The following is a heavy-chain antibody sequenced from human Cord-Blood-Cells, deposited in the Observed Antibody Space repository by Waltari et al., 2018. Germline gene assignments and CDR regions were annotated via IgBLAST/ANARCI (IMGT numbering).Heavy chain of an antibody. V-gene: IGHV4-34*01. CDR1: GGSFSGYY. Sequence: QVQLQQWGAGLLKPSETLSLTCAVYGGSFSGYYCRWIRQPPGKGLEWIGEINHSGSTNYNPSLKSRVTISVDTSKNQFSLKLSSVTAADTAVYYCARSSSGWLLDYWGQGTLVTVSS. CDR3: ARSSSGWLLDY. CDR2: INHSGST. J-gene: IGHJ4*02. D-gene: IGHD6-19*01.